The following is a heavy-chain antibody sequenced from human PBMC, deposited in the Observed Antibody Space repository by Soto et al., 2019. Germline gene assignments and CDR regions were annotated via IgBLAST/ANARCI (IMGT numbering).Heavy chain of an antibody. Sequence: LRLCCAASGFTLSSYWRHGVRQAPGKGLGWVSLINSDVSSTIDAYXXKGRCTIXXDNAENTLYLXMNSLXTEGTAVYYCVRTSLVVAAATREDYWCQGTLVTVSS. V-gene: IGHV3-74*01. CDR1: GFTLSSYW. J-gene: IGHJ4*02. CDR2: INSDVSST. D-gene: IGHD2-15*01. CDR3: VRTSLVVAAATREDY.